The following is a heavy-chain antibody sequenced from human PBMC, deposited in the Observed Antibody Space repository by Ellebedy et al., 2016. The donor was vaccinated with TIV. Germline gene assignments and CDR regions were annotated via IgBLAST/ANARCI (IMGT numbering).Heavy chain of an antibody. D-gene: IGHD2-15*01. V-gene: IGHV1-69*13. CDR1: GGTSNNYA. CDR2: IVPIFSTP. CDR3: ARARDYSRGGRYPIYFFDS. J-gene: IGHJ4*02. Sequence: SVKVSCKASGGTSNNYAINWVRQAPGQGLEWMGGIVPIFSTPNYAQRFEDRVTITADESTSTTYMTLSSLRSEDTAVYYCARARDYSRGGRYPIYFFDSWGQGTLVTVSS.